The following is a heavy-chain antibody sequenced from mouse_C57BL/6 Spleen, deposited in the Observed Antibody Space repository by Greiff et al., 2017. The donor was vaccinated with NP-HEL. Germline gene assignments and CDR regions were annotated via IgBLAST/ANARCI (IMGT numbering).Heavy chain of an antibody. Sequence: QVQLQQSGAELVKPGASVKISCKASGYAFSSYWMNWVKQRPGKGLEWIGQIYPGEGDTNYNGKFKGKATLTADKSSSTSYMQLSSLTSEDSAVYFCARVGRLRDAMDYWGQGTSVTVSS. CDR1: GYAFSSYW. V-gene: IGHV1-80*01. J-gene: IGHJ4*01. CDR3: ARVGRLRDAMDY. CDR2: IYPGEGDT. D-gene: IGHD1-1*01.